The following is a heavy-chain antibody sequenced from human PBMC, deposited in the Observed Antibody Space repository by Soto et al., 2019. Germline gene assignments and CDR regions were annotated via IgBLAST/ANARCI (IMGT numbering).Heavy chain of an antibody. CDR2: IDPSDSYT. D-gene: IGHD6-13*01. CDR3: ARIGSSSCYYGMDV. CDR1: GYSFTSYW. V-gene: IGHV5-10-1*01. Sequence: GESLKISCKVSGYSFTSYWISWVRQMPGKGLEWMGRIDPSDSYTNYSPSFQGHVTISADKSISTAYLQWSRLKASDTAMYYCARIGSSSCYYGMDVWGQGTTVTVSS. J-gene: IGHJ6*02.